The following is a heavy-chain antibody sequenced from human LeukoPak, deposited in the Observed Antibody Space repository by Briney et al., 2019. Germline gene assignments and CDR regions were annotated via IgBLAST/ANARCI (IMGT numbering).Heavy chain of an antibody. CDR2: IDYSGST. J-gene: IGHJ4*02. CDR3: ARRFYYDILTGYSH. Sequence: SETLSLTCTVSGGSISSSSYYRGWIRQPPGKGLEWLGSIDYSGSTYYNPSLKSRVTISVDTSKNQFSLKLSSVTAADTAVYYCARRFYYDILTGYSHCGQGTLVTVSS. D-gene: IGHD3-9*01. V-gene: IGHV4-39*01. CDR1: GGSISSSSYY.